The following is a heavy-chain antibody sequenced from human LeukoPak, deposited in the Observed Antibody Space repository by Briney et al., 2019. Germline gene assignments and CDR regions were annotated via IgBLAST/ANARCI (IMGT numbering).Heavy chain of an antibody. CDR2: LNPTYDIP. Sequence: ASVKVSCKASGYTFSNYCMHWVRQAPGQGLEWMGILNPTYDIPIYAQTFEGRVTMTRDMSTSTVYMELSTLTSDDTAVYFCAKDPRNILTGDYDDFDIWGQGTMVIVSS. D-gene: IGHD3-9*01. V-gene: IGHV1-46*01. CDR3: AKDPRNILTGDYDDFDI. J-gene: IGHJ3*02. CDR1: GYTFSNYC.